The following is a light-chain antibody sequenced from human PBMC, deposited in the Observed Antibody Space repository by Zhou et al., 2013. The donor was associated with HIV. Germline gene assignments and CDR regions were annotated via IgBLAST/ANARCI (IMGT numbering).Light chain of an antibody. CDR1: QSVRSSH. Sequence: EFVLTQSPGTLSLSPGERATLSCRASQSVRSSHLAWYQQKPGQAPRLLIYGASTRATGIPARFSGSGSGTEFTLTISSLQSEDFAVYYCQQYNNWPTFGQGTKVEIK. V-gene: IGKV3-15*01. J-gene: IGKJ1*01. CDR3: QQYNNWPT. CDR2: GAS.